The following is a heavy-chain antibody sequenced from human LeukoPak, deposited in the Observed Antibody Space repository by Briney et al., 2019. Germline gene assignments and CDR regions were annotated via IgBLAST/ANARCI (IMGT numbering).Heavy chain of an antibody. CDR2: ISSSGGTI. J-gene: IGHJ4*02. CDR3: GKEPPTVPGTIDY. CDR1: GGSISTAHW. V-gene: IGHV3-48*04. D-gene: IGHD2-8*01. Sequence: GTLSLTCAVSGGSISTAHWWNWVRQAPGKGLEWVSYISSSGGTIYYADSVKGRFTISRDNAKNSLYLQMNSLRPEDTAVYYCGKEPPTVPGTIDYWGQGTLVTVSS.